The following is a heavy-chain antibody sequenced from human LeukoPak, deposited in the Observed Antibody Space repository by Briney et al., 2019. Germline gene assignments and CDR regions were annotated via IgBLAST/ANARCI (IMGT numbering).Heavy chain of an antibody. J-gene: IGHJ6*02. V-gene: IGHV3-13*01. Sequence: GGSLRLSCAASGFTFSSYDMHWVRQATGKGLEWVSATGTAGDTYYPGSVKGRFTISRENAKNSLYLQMNSLRAEDTAVHYCARSKDTAMLYGMDVWGQGTTVTVSS. CDR2: TGTAGDT. CDR3: ARSKDTAMLYGMDV. D-gene: IGHD5-18*01. CDR1: GFTFSSYD.